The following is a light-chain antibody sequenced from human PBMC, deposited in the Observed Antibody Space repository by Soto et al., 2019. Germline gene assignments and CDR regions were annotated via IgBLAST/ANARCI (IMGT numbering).Light chain of an antibody. CDR3: QQYKTYET. Sequence: DIQMTQSPSSLSASVGDRVTITCRASQSVSSWLAWYQQKPGKAPKLLIYKASSLESGAPSRFSGSGSGTEFTLPISSLQPDDFATDYCQQYKTYETFGQGTKVDIK. J-gene: IGKJ1*01. CDR2: KAS. V-gene: IGKV1-5*03. CDR1: QSVSSW.